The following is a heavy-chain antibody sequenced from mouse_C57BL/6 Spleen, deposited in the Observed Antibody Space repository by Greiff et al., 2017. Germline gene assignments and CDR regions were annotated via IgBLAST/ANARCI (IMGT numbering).Heavy chain of an antibody. J-gene: IGHJ2*01. V-gene: IGHV5-4*01. Sequence: EVQLVESGGGLVKPGGSLKLSCAASGFTFSSYAMSWVRQTPEKRLEWVATISDGGSYTYYPDNVKGRFTISRDNAKNNLYLQRSHLKSEDTAMYYCARRITTVEVYFDYWGQGTTLTVSS. CDR3: ARRITTVEVYFDY. CDR2: ISDGGSYT. D-gene: IGHD1-1*01. CDR1: GFTFSSYA.